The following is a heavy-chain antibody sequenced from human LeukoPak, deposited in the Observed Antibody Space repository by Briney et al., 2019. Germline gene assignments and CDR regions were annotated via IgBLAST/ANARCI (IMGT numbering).Heavy chain of an antibody. D-gene: IGHD4-11*01. V-gene: IGHV3-64*04. Sequence: GGSLRLSCSASGFTFSSYAMHWFGQPQGKGLNFVSAFSSNGGSTYHADSVKGRFTISRDNSKNTLYLQMNGLRPDDTAVYYCAREEMTTVSASYYFFALDVWGQGATVTVSS. J-gene: IGHJ6*02. CDR1: GFTFSSYA. CDR2: FSSNGGST. CDR3: AREEMTTVSASYYFFALDV.